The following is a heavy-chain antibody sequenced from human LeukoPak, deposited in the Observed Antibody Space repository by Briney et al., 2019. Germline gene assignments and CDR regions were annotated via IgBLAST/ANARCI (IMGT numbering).Heavy chain of an antibody. CDR1: GGSFSSYY. J-gene: IGHJ6*03. D-gene: IGHD3-10*01. V-gene: IGHV4-39*01. Sequence: SETLSLTCAVYGGSFSSYYWGWIRQPPGKGLEWIGSIYYSGSTYYNPSLKSRVTISVDTSKNQFSLKLSSVTAADTAVYYCARHIKVRRYYYYMDVWGKGTTVTISS. CDR2: IYYSGST. CDR3: ARHIKVRRYYYYMDV.